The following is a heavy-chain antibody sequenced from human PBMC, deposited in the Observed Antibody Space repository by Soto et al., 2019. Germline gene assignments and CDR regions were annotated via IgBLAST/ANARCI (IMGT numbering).Heavy chain of an antibody. Sequence: ASETLFLTCTVSGGSISSYYWSWIRQPAGKGLEWIGRIYTSGSTNYNPSLKSRVTMSVDTSKNQFSLKLSSVTAADTAVYYCARVGRALGYCSSTSCRPSYYYGMDVWGQGTTVTSP. V-gene: IGHV4-4*07. CDR3: ARVGRALGYCSSTSCRPSYYYGMDV. J-gene: IGHJ6*02. D-gene: IGHD2-2*01. CDR1: GGSISSYY. CDR2: IYTSGST.